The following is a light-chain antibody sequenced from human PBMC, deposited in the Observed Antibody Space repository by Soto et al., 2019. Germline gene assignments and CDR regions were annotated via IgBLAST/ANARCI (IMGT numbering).Light chain of an antibody. CDR3: GSWDGSLTAGV. V-gene: IGLV1-51*01. J-gene: IGLJ3*02. Sequence: QSVLTQPPSVSAAPRQKVTLSRSGSSANIGSNYVSWYQQVPGTAPKLLIYEDHKRTSEIPDRFSGSKSGTSATLDITGRQIGDDADYYCGSWDGSLTAGVFGGGTKLTVL. CDR1: SANIGSNY. CDR2: EDH.